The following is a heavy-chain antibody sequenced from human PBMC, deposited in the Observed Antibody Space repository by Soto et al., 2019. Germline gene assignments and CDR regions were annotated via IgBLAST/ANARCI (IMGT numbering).Heavy chain of an antibody. V-gene: IGHV1-2*04. J-gene: IGHJ3*02. CDR3: ARKTAMVTSPFDI. CDR2: INPNSGGT. Sequence: ASVKVSCKASGYTFTGYYMHWVRQAPGQGLEWMGWINPNSGGTNYAQKFQGWVTMTRDTSISTAYMELSRLRSDDTAVYYCARKTAMVTSPFDIWGQETMVTVSS. CDR1: GYTFTGYY. D-gene: IGHD5-18*01.